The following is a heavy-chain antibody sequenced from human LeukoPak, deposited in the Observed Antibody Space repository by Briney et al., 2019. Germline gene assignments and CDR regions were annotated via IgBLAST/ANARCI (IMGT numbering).Heavy chain of an antibody. Sequence: ASVKVSCKASGYTFTSYDINWVRQATGQGLEWMGWMNPNSGNTGYAQKFQGRVTMTRNTSISTAYMELSSLRSEDTAVYYCARALSETTYYDFWSGRYYFDYWGQGTLVTVSS. V-gene: IGHV1-8*01. CDR3: ARALSETTYYDFWSGRYYFDY. D-gene: IGHD3-3*01. CDR1: GYTFTSYD. CDR2: MNPNSGNT. J-gene: IGHJ4*02.